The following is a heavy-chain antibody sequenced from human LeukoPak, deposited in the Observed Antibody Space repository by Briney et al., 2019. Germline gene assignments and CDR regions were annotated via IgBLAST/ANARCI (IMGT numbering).Heavy chain of an antibody. Sequence: GASVNVSCKASGGTFSSYAISWVRQAPGQGLEWMGGIIPIFGTANYAQKFQGRVTITADESTSTAYMELSSLRSEDTAVYYCARVGAYSSPLAYFDYWGQGTLVTVSS. D-gene: IGHD4-11*01. CDR1: GGTFSSYA. V-gene: IGHV1-69*13. J-gene: IGHJ4*02. CDR3: ARVGAYSSPLAYFDY. CDR2: IIPIFGTA.